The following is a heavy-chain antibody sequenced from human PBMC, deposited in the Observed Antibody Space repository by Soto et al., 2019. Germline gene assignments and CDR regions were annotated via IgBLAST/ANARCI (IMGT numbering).Heavy chain of an antibody. D-gene: IGHD6-19*01. V-gene: IGHV4-61*08. CDR2: IYYSGST. CDR1: GGSISSGGYY. Sequence: PSETLSLTCTVSGGSISSGGYYWSWIRQHPGKGLEWIGYIYYSGSTNYNPSLKSRVTISVDTSKNQFSLKLSSVTAADTAVYYCARDQYSWLVTRDDGWFDPWGQGTLVTVSS. J-gene: IGHJ5*02. CDR3: ARDQYSWLVTRDDGWFDP.